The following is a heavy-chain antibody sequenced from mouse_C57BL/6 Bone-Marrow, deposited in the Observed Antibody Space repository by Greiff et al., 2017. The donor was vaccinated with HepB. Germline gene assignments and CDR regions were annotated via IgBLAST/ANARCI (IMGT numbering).Heavy chain of an antibody. CDR1: GYSITSDY. J-gene: IGHJ4*01. D-gene: IGHD1-1*01. CDR3: ARSLPNYYGSSYYAMDY. Sequence: VQLKESGPGLAKPSQTLSLTCSVTGYSITSDYWNWIRKFPGNKLEYMGYISYSGSTYYNPSLKSRISITRDTSKNQYYLQLNSVTTEDTATYYCARSLPNYYGSSYYAMDYWGQGTSVTVSS. CDR2: ISYSGST. V-gene: IGHV3-8*01.